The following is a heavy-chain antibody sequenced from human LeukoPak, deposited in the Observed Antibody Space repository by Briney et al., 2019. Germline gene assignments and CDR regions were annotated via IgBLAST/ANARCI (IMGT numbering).Heavy chain of an antibody. V-gene: IGHV3-30*18. J-gene: IGHJ4*02. CDR3: AKDRGGYGDFGEPADY. CDR2: IAYDGTYK. Sequence: GGSLRLSCAVSGFTFNNYGMHWVRQAPGKGLEWVAVIAYDGTYKYYADSVKGRFTISRDSSKNTLYLQMNSLRTEDTAVYYCAKDRGGYGDFGEPADYWGQGTLVTVSS. CDR1: GFTFNNYG. D-gene: IGHD4-17*01.